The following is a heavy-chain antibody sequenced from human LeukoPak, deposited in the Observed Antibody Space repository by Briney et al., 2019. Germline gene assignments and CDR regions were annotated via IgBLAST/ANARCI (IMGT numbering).Heavy chain of an antibody. CDR3: ARDTRYCSSTSCYHYYYYYGMDV. CDR2: INHSGST. V-gene: IGHV4-34*01. Sequence: SETLSLTCTVSGGSISSYYWNWIRQPPGKGLEWIGEINHSGSTNYNPSLKSRVTISVDTSKNQFSLKLSSVTAADTAVYYCARDTRYCSSTSCYHYYYYYGMDVWGQGTTVTVSS. D-gene: IGHD2-2*01. J-gene: IGHJ6*02. CDR1: GGSISSYY.